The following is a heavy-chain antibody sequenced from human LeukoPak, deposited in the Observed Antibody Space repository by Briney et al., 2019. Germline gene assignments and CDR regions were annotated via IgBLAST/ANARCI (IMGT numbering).Heavy chain of an antibody. J-gene: IGHJ4*02. D-gene: IGHD3-22*01. CDR1: GGAISYYY. V-gene: IGHV4-59*01. CDR3: ARVTGYIVEDYFDY. Sequence: PSETLSLTCTVSGGAISYYYWNWIRQPPGKGLEWIGYIYYTGNTNYNPSLKSRVTISVDTSKNQFSLRLSSVTAADTAVYYCARVTGYIVEDYFDYWGQGTLVTVSS. CDR2: IYYTGNT.